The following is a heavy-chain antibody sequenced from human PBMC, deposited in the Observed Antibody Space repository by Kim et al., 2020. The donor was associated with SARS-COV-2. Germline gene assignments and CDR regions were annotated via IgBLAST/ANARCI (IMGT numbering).Heavy chain of an antibody. CDR2: IYYSGST. CDR3: ASGTSGYNIDY. J-gene: IGHJ4*02. CDR1: TGSISSYY. V-gene: IGHV4-59*01. Sequence: SETLSLTCTVSTGSISSYYWSWIRQPPGKGLEWIGYIYYSGSTDYNPSLKSRVNISMDTSKKQFSLKLSSVTAADTAAYYCASGTSGYNIDYWGQGTLVTVSS. D-gene: IGHD5-12*01.